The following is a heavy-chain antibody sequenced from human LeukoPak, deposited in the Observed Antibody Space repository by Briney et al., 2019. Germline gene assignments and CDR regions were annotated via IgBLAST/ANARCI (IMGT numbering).Heavy chain of an antibody. V-gene: IGHV3-20*04. Sequence: GGSLRLSCAASGFTFDDYGMSWVRQAPGKGLEWVSGINWNGGSTGYADSVKGRFTISRDNAKNSLYLQMNSLRAEDTAVYYCAGDYYGSGSYYKVYWGQGTLVTVSS. CDR2: INWNGGST. D-gene: IGHD3-10*01. CDR3: AGDYYGSGSYYKVY. J-gene: IGHJ4*02. CDR1: GFTFDDYG.